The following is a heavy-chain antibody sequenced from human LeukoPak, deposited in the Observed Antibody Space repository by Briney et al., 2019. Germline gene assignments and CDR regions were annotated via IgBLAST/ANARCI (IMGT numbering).Heavy chain of an antibody. CDR3: ARGNRAYCGGDCYSDDY. V-gene: IGHV4-34*01. CDR1: GGSSSGYY. CDR2: INHSGST. J-gene: IGHJ4*02. D-gene: IGHD2-21*02. Sequence: SETLSLTCAVYGGSSSGYYWSWIRQPPGKGLEWIGEINHSGSTNYNPSLKSRVTISVDTSKNQFSLKLSSVTAADTAVYYCARGNRAYCGGDCYSDDYWGQGTLVTVSS.